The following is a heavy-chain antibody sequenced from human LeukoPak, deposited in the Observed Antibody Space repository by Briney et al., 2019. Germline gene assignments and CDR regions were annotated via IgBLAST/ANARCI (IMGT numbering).Heavy chain of an antibody. CDR1: GGSISSYY. CDR2: IYYSGST. D-gene: IGHD6-6*01. CDR3: ARVRPRYSSSPVAFDI. V-gene: IGHV4-59*12. J-gene: IGHJ3*02. Sequence: PSETLSLTCTVSGGSISSYYWSWIRQPPGKGLEWIGYIYYSGSTNYNPSLKSRVTISVDTSKNQFSLKLSSVTAADTAVYYCARVRPRYSSSPVAFDIWGQGTMVTVSS.